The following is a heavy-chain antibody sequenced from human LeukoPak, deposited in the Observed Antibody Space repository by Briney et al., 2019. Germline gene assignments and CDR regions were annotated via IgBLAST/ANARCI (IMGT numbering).Heavy chain of an antibody. Sequence: GGSLRLSCAASGFTFSSYSMNWVRQAPGKGLEWVSYISRSSSSTKYYADSVKGRFTIPRDNAKNSLYLQMNSLRAEDTAVYYCAREGRSGEIRVNFDYWGQGTLVTVSS. CDR2: ISRSSSSTK. CDR3: AREGRSGEIRVNFDY. D-gene: IGHD3-3*01. CDR1: GFTFSSYS. J-gene: IGHJ4*02. V-gene: IGHV3-48*01.